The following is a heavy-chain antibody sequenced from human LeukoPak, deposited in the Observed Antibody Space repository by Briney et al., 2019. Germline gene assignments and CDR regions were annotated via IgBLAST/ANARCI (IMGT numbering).Heavy chain of an antibody. D-gene: IGHD3-10*01. CDR1: GYTFTAYY. V-gene: IGHV1-2*02. J-gene: IGHJ3*01. CDR2: INPNDGDT. CDR3: VRDDGALATTKAFDF. Sequence: ASVKVSCKASGYTFTAYYIHWVRQAPGQGLEWMGWINPNDGDTNYAQKFQGRVTMTRDTSISAAYVELSRLRSDDTAVYYCVRDDGALATTKAFDFWGRGAMVTVSS.